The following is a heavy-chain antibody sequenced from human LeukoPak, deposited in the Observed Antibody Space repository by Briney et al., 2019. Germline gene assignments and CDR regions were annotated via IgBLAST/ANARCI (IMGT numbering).Heavy chain of an antibody. CDR3: AGLGVMVLVYQFEN. Sequence: SETLSLTCTVSGYSISSGYYWGWIQQPPGKGLEWIGSIYHSGSTYYNPSLKSRVTISVDTSKNQFSLKLSSVTAADPAVYYCAGLGVMVLVYQFENWGRGTPVTVS. CDR1: GYSISSGYY. D-gene: IGHD2-8*01. J-gene: IGHJ4*02. V-gene: IGHV4-38-2*02. CDR2: IYHSGST.